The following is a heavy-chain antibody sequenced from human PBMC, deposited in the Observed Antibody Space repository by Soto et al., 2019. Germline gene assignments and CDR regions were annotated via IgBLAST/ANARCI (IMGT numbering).Heavy chain of an antibody. D-gene: IGHD2-21*02. J-gene: IGHJ4*02. CDR1: GFTFGSYA. V-gene: IGHV3-23*01. CDR3: AKEGPVVTAISFDY. CDR2: ISGSGFNT. Sequence: EVQLLESGGGKVQPGGSLRLSCATSGFTFGSYAMSWVRQAPGKGLEWVSLISGSGFNTYYADSVKGRFTISRDNSKNTLYLQMNSLRAEDTAVYYCAKEGPVVTAISFDYWGRGTLVTVSS.